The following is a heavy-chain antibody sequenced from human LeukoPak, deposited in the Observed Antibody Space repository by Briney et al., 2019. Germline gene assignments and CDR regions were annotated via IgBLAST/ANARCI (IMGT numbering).Heavy chain of an antibody. V-gene: IGHV3-23*01. Sequence: GGSLRLSCAASGFTFSSYAMSWVRQAPGKGLEWVSAISGSGGSTYYADSVKGRFTISRDNSKNTLYLQMNSLRGEDTAVYYCARAESGYCSSTSCYSYYWGQGTLVTVSS. D-gene: IGHD2-2*02. J-gene: IGHJ4*02. CDR1: GFTFSSYA. CDR2: ISGSGGST. CDR3: ARAESGYCSSTSCYSYY.